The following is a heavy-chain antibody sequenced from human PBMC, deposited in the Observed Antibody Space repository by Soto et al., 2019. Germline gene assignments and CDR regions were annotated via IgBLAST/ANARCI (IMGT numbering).Heavy chain of an antibody. D-gene: IGHD6-6*01. CDR3: GKRVAYRSSSAYFDY. Sequence: PGGSLTLSSAASGFTFSNYGMSWVRQAPGKGLEWVSSISDTSERYYADSAKGRFTISRDNSENTLYLQMNSLRAEDTAVYYCGKRVAYRSSSAYFDYWGQGTLVTVSS. V-gene: IGHV3-23*01. J-gene: IGHJ4*02. CDR1: GFTFSNYG. CDR2: ISDTSER.